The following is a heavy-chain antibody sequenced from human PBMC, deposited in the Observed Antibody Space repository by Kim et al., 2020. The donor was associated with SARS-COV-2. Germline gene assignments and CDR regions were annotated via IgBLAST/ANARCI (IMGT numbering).Heavy chain of an antibody. Sequence: SVKVSCKASGFTFTSSAVQWVRQARGQRLEWIGWIVVGSGNTNYAQKFQERVTITRDMSTSTAYMELSSLRSEDTAVYYCAAGSTSFRHWFDPWGQGTLVTVSS. CDR1: GFTFTSSA. CDR3: AAGSTSFRHWFDP. J-gene: IGHJ5*02. V-gene: IGHV1-58*01. D-gene: IGHD2-2*01. CDR2: IVVGSGNT.